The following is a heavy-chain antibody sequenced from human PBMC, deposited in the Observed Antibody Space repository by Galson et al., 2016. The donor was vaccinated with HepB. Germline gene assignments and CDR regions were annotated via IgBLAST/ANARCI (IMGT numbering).Heavy chain of an antibody. CDR1: GGSISSYF. J-gene: IGHJ4*02. V-gene: IGHV4-59*01. CDR3: ARGVTGTPYFDF. CDR2: IYKTVTT. D-gene: IGHD2-21*02. Sequence: SETLSLTCNVSGGSISSYFWSWIRQPPGKGLEWIGYIYKTVTTSYSPSLKSRVTVSVDTSKNQFSLKLRSVTAADTAVYYCARGVTGTPYFDFWGQGAPVTVSS.